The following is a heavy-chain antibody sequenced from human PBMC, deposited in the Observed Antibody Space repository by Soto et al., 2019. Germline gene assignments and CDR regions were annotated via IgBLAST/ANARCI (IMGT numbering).Heavy chain of an antibody. CDR1: GGSFSGYH. CDR2: INPGGST. CDR3: ARGDPGAVAGTYFYS. V-gene: IGHV4-34*01. Sequence: SETLSLTCAVYGGSFSGYHWSWIRQTPGKGLEWIGEINPGGSTNCNPSLRSRVTMSVDTSKNQFSLKLRSVTAADTAVYYCARGDPGAVAGTYFYSCAKGTLVTVS. J-gene: IGHJ4*02. D-gene: IGHD6-19*01.